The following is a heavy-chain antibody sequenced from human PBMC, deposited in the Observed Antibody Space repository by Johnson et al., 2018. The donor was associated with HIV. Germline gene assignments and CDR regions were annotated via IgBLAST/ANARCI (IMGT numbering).Heavy chain of an antibody. Sequence: QVPLVESGGGVVQPGRSLRLSCAASGFTFSSYAMHWVRQAPGKGLEWVAFIRYDGSNKYYADSVKGRFTISRDNSKNTLYLQMNSLRAEDTAVYYCAKGRLVGATTYDAFDIWGQGTMVTVSS. CDR2: IRYDGSNK. D-gene: IGHD1-26*01. V-gene: IGHV3-30*02. J-gene: IGHJ3*02. CDR3: AKGRLVGATTYDAFDI. CDR1: GFTFSSYA.